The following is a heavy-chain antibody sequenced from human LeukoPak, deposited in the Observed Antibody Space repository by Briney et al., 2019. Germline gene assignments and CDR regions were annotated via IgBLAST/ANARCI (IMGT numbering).Heavy chain of an antibody. CDR3: ARDHHIVVVPAAMVMTRTRYGMDV. V-gene: IGHV3-33*08. J-gene: IGHJ6*04. Sequence: PGGSLRLSCIASGFPFRKDWMTWVRQAPGKGLEWVAVIWYDGSNKYYADSVKGRFTISRDNSKNTLYLQMNSLRAEDTAVYYCARDHHIVVVPAAMVMTRTRYGMDVWGKGTTVTVSS. CDR2: IWYDGSNK. D-gene: IGHD2-2*01. CDR1: GFPFRKDW.